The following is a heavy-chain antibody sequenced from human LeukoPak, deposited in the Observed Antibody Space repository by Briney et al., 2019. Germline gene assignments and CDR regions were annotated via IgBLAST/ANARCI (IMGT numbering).Heavy chain of an antibody. J-gene: IGHJ4*02. CDR1: AFTFSSYG. CDR3: ARDFELSH. CDR2: IWYDGSSK. Sequence: GGSMIPSSQAYAFTFSSYGMHWVRQAPGKGLEWVALIWYDGSSKHYADSVRGRFTISRDNSKNTLYLQMNSLRAEDTAVYYCARDFELSHWGQGTLVTVSS. V-gene: IGHV3-33*01. D-gene: IGHD3-16*02.